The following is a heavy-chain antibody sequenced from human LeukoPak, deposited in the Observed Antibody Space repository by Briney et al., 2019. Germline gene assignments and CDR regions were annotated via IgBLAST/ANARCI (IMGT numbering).Heavy chain of an antibody. Sequence: SVTVSCKASGGTFSSYAISWVRQAPGQGLEWMGGIIPIFGTANYAQKFQGRVTITADESTSTAYMELSSLRSEDTAVYYCARYYGSGSSNWFDPWGQGTVVTVSS. CDR2: IIPIFGTA. J-gene: IGHJ5*02. D-gene: IGHD3-10*01. CDR1: GGTFSSYA. V-gene: IGHV1-69*13. CDR3: ARYYGSGSSNWFDP.